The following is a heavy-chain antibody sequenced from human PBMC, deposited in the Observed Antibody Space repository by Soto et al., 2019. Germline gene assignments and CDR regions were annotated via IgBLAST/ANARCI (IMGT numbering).Heavy chain of an antibody. D-gene: IGHD6-13*01. CDR3: ARDRDSSSWTNWFDP. Sequence: SETLSLTCTISGCSLSSGGYYWSWIRQHPGKGLEWIEYIYYSGSTYYNPSLKSRVTISVDTSKNQFSLKLSSVTAADTAVYNCARDRDSSSWTNWFDPWGQGTLVTVSS. J-gene: IGHJ5*02. CDR1: GCSLSSGGYY. CDR2: IYYSGST. V-gene: IGHV4-31*03.